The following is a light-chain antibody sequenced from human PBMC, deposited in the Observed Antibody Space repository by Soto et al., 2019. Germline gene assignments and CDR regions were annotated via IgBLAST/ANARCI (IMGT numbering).Light chain of an antibody. J-gene: IGLJ7*01. V-gene: IGLV2-14*01. CDR1: SGDVGAYNY. Sequence: QSVLTQPRSVSGSPGQSVTISCTGTSGDVGAYNYISWYQQHPGKAPKVLISVVSNRPSGVSNRFSGSKSGNTASLTISGLQAEDEADYYCSSYRSGGTFVFGSGTQLTVL. CDR2: VVS. CDR3: SSYRSGGTFV.